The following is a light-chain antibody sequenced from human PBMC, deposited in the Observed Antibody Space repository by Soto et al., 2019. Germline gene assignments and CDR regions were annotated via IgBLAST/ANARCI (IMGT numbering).Light chain of an antibody. J-gene: IGLJ1*01. CDR1: SSDVGGYNY. Sequence: QSVLTQPASVSGSPGQSMTISCTGTSSDVGGYNYVSWYQQHPGKAPKLMIYDVSNRPSGVSNRFSGSKSGNTASLTISGLQAEDEADYYCSSYTSSSTLDFGTGTKLTVL. CDR3: SSYTSSSTLD. CDR2: DVS. V-gene: IGLV2-14*01.